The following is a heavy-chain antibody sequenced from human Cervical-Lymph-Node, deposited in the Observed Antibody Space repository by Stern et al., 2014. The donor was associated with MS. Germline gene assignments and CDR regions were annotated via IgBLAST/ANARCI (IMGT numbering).Heavy chain of an antibody. V-gene: IGHV3-33*01. J-gene: IGHJ6*02. CDR2: IWYDGSTK. D-gene: IGHD3-22*01. CDR1: GFTFSAYG. Sequence: DQLVESGGGVVQPGRSLRLSCAASGFTFSAYGMHWVRQAPGKGLEWVAIIWYDGSTKLYADSVKGRFTISRDNSKNTLYLQMNSLRADDTAVYYCARGDTMIVVVSYGLDVWGQGTTVTVSS. CDR3: ARGDTMIVVVSYGLDV.